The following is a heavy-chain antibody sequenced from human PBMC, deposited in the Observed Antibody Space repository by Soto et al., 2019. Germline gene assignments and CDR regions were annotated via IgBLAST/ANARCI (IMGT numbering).Heavy chain of an antibody. CDR3: TSGLLEWFLS. D-gene: IGHD3-3*01. CDR2: IRSKANSYAT. Sequence: VQLVESGGGLVQPGGSLKLSCAASGFTFSGSAMHWVRQASGKGLEWVGRIRSKANSYATAYAASVKGRFTISRDDSKNTAYLQMNSLKTEDTAVYYCTSGLLEWFLSGGQGTLVTVSS. CDR1: GFTFSGSA. J-gene: IGHJ4*02. V-gene: IGHV3-73*02.